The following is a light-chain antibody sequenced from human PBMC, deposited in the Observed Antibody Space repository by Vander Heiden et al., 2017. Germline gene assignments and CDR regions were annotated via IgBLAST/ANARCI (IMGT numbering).Light chain of an antibody. J-gene: IGLJ3*02. CDR1: SGNIASKY. CDR3: QSYDGTDVV. V-gene: IGLV6-57*02. Sequence: NLMLTQPPSVSGSPGATVTIPCTGSSGNIASKYVQWYQQRPGSVPTTVIFEDYQRPSGVPDRFSGSIDSSSNSASLTISGLKTEDEADYYCQSYDGTDVVFGGGTKLTGL. CDR2: EDY.